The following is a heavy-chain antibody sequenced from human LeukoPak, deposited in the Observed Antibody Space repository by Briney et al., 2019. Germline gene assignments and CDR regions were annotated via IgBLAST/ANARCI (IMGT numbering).Heavy chain of an antibody. Sequence: GGSLRLSCAASGFTFSSYSMNWVRQAPGKGLEWVSSISSSSSYIYYADSVKGRFTTSRDNAKNSLYLQMNSLRAEDTAVYYCARVHYFYGGNSEVYFDYWGQGTLVTVSS. CDR2: ISSSSSYI. V-gene: IGHV3-21*01. J-gene: IGHJ4*02. D-gene: IGHD4-23*01. CDR3: ARVHYFYGGNSEVYFDY. CDR1: GFTFSSYS.